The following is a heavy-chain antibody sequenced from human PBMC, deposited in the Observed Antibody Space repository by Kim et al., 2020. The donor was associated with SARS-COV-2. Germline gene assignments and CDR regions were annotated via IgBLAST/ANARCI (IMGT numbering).Heavy chain of an antibody. Sequence: GGSLRLSCAASGFTFSSYAMSWVRQAPGKGLEWVSAISGSGGSKYYADSVKGRFTISRDNSKNTLYLQMNSLRAEDTAVYYCAKQPAAIPAGWYFDFWGRGTLVTVSS. J-gene: IGHJ2*01. D-gene: IGHD2-2*02. CDR1: GFTFSSYA. V-gene: IGHV3-23*01. CDR3: AKQPAAIPAGWYFDF. CDR2: ISGSGGSK.